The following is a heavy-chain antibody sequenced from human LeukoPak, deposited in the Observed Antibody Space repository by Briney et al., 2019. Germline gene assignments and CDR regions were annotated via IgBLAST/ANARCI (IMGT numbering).Heavy chain of an antibody. CDR2: IYTSGST. Sequence: SETLSLTCTVSGGSISSYYWSWIRQPPGKGLEWIGRIYTSGSTNYNASLQSRVTISVDTSKNQFSLRLSSVTAADTAVYYCARGIALWGQGTLVTVSS. V-gene: IGHV4-4*08. J-gene: IGHJ5*02. CDR3: ARGIAL. CDR1: GGSISSYY.